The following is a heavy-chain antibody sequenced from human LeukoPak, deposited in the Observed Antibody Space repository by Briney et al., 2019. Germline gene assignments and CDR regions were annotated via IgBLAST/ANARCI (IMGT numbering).Heavy chain of an antibody. CDR2: IYYSGST. Sequence: SETLSLTCTVSGGSVSSYYWSWIRQPPGKGLEWIGYIYYSGSTNYNPSLKSRVTISVDTSKNQFSLKLSSVTAADTAMYYCARDRRYYGSGRENWFDPWGQGTLVTVSS. D-gene: IGHD3-10*01. V-gene: IGHV4-59*02. J-gene: IGHJ5*02. CDR1: GGSVSSYY. CDR3: ARDRRYYGSGRENWFDP.